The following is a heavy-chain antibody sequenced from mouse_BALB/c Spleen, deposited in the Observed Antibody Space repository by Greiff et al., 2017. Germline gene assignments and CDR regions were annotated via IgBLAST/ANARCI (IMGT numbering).Heavy chain of an antibody. CDR2: ISYSGST. V-gene: IGHV3-2*02. CDR1: GYSITSDYA. J-gene: IGHJ3*01. Sequence: DVKLQESGPGLVKPSQSLSLTCTVTGYSITSDYAWNWIRQFPGNKLEWMGYISYSGSTSYNPSLKSRISITRDTSKNQFFLQLNSVTTEDTATYYCARWDYDYDGFAYWGQGTLVTVSA. D-gene: IGHD2-4*01. CDR3: ARWDYDYDGFAY.